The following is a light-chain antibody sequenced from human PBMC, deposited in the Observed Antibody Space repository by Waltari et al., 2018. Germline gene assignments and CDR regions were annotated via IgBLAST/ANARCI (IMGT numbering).Light chain of an antibody. V-gene: IGLV2-14*03. CDR1: SDDIGTYNF. CDR2: DVT. Sequence: QPPLTQPASVSGSVGQSITIPCTGTSDDIGTYNFFSWYQQYPGTAPKLIIYDVTDRPSGISHRFSGSKSGNTASLIISGLQDEDEADYHCSSYTSSGTRVFGTGTTVTVL. CDR3: SSYTSSGTRV. J-gene: IGLJ1*01.